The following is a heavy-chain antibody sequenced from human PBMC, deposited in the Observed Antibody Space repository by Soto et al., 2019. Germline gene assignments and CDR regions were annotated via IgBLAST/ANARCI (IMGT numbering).Heavy chain of an antibody. CDR3: TTGVNYDILTGYDDY. Sequence: PGGSLRLSCAASGFTFSSSAMSWVRQAPGKGLEWVGRIKSKTDGGTTDYAAPVKGRFTISRDDSKNTLYLQMNSLKTEDTAVYYCTTGVNYDILTGYDDYWGQGTLVTVSS. CDR2: IKSKTDGGTT. CDR1: GFTFSSSA. D-gene: IGHD3-9*01. J-gene: IGHJ4*02. V-gene: IGHV3-15*01.